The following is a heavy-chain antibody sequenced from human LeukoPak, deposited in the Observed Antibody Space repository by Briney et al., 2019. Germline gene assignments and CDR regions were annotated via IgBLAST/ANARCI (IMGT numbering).Heavy chain of an antibody. Sequence: ASAKVSCKASGYTFTNYIISWVRQAPGQGLEWMGWISAYNGNTNYAQKLQGRVTMTTDTSTATAYMELRSLRSDDTAVYYCARGGNYFRFDPWGQGTLVTVSS. CDR1: GYTFTNYI. J-gene: IGHJ5*02. V-gene: IGHV1-18*01. CDR2: ISAYNGNT. D-gene: IGHD1-26*01. CDR3: ARGGNYFRFDP.